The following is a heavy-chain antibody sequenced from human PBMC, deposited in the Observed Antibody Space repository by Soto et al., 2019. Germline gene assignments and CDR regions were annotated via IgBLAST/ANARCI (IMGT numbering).Heavy chain of an antibody. CDR2: ISGSGGGT. Sequence: EVQLLESGGGLVQPGGSLRVSCAASGFTFSTYGMNWVRQAPGQGLEWVSGISGSGGGTYYAHSVKGRFTISTDNAKNTLYLQIISVRDEATAVYYCANDRTYEPGQDSSPDTWGQGTLVTVSS. CDR3: ANDRTYEPGQDSSPDT. D-gene: IGHD3-22*01. J-gene: IGHJ5*02. CDR1: GFTFSTYG. V-gene: IGHV3-23*01.